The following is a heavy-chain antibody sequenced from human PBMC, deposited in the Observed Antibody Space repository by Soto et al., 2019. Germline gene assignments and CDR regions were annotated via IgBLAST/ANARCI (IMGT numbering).Heavy chain of an antibody. J-gene: IGHJ3*02. V-gene: IGHV1-69*02. CDR3: ARFRWDDAFDI. Sequence: QVQLVQSGAEVKKPGSSVKVSCKASGGTFSSYTISWVRQAPGQGLEWMGRIIPILGIANYAQKFQGRVTITADKSSSTAYMELSSLRSEDTAVYYCARFRWDDAFDIWGQGTMVTVSS. CDR2: IIPILGIA. D-gene: IGHD1-26*01. CDR1: GGTFSSYT.